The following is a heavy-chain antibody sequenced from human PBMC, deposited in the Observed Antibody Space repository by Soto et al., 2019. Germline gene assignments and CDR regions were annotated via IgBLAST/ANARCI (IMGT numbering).Heavy chain of an antibody. V-gene: IGHV1-46*01. J-gene: IGHJ4*02. CDR3: ARSRTRTIFGPYYFDY. D-gene: IGHD3-3*01. CDR2: INPSGGST. CDR1: GYTFTSYY. Sequence: VKVSCKASGYTFTSYYMHWVRQAPGQGLEWMGIINPSGGSTSYAQKFQGRVTMTRDTSTSTVYMELSSLRSEDTAVYYCARSRTRTIFGPYYFDYWGQGTLVTV.